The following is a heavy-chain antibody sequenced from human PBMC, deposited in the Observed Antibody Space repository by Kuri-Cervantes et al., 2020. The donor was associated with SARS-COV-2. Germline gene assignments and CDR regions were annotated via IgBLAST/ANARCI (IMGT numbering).Heavy chain of an antibody. CDR1: GFTFSSYA. Sequence: GGSLRLSYAASGFTFSSYAMHWVRQAPGKGLEWVAVISYDGSNKYYADSVKGRFTISRDNSKNTLYLQMNSLRAEDTAVYYCARDPQRYFDWLLSYYYYGMDVWGQGTTVTVSS. V-gene: IGHV3-30-3*01. J-gene: IGHJ6*02. CDR2: ISYDGSNK. CDR3: ARDPQRYFDWLLSYYYYGMDV. D-gene: IGHD3-9*01.